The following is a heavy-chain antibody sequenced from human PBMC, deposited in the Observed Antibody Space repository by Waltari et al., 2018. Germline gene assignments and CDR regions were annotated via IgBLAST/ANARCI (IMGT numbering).Heavy chain of an antibody. CDR2: IWYDGSNK. CDR3: ARDYDILTGYYDAFDI. CDR1: GFTFSSYG. V-gene: IGHV3-33*01. Sequence: QVQLVESGGGVVQPGRSLRLSCAAYGFTFSSYGMHWVRQAPGKGLAWVAVIWYDGSNKYYADSVKGRFTISRDNSKNTLYLQMNSLRAEDTAVYYCARDYDILTGYYDAFDIWGQGTMVTVSS. D-gene: IGHD3-9*01. J-gene: IGHJ3*02.